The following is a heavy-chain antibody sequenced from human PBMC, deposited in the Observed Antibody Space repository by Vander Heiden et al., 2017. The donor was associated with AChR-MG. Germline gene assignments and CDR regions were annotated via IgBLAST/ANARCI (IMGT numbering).Heavy chain of an antibody. CDR1: GFTSSRYG. D-gene: IGHD3-16*01. CDR3: AKVKYGDTWDYYFYYMDV. CDR2: ILYDGNNR. J-gene: IGHJ6*03. Sequence: QVQLVESGGGVVQPGRSLRLSCAASGFTSSRYGMHWVRQAPGKGLGWVAVILYDGNNRFYADSVKGRFTISRDNSKNTLYLQMNSLRAEDTAVYYCAKVKYGDTWDYYFYYMDVWGTGTTVTVSS. V-gene: IGHV3-30*18.